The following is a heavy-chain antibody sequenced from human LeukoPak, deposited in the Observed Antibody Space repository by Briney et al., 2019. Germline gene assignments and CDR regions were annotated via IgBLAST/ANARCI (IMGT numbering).Heavy chain of an antibody. CDR3: ARAGNNWSFDY. J-gene: IGHJ4*02. CDR2: IYYRGNT. CDR1: GDSVSIYY. D-gene: IGHD1-1*01. V-gene: IGHV4-59*02. Sequence: SETLSLTCTVSGDSVSIYYWSWIRQPPGKGLEWIGYIYYRGNTNYNPSLKSRVTMAVDTSKNQFSLKVSSVTAADTVVYYCARAGNNWSFDYWGQGTLVTVSS.